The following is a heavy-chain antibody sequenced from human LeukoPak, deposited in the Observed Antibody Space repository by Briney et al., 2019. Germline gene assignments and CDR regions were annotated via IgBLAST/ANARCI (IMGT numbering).Heavy chain of an antibody. D-gene: IGHD4-17*01. CDR2: IYPGDSDT. CDR1: GSTFISYR. J-gene: IGHJ4*02. CDR3: ARHAYGDGDLGY. V-gene: IGHV5-51*01. Sequence: GESMQISCQGTGSTFISYRIGCVRQLPGKGLEWMGIIYPGDSDTRYSPSFQGQVTISADKSISTAYLQWSTLKASDTAMYYCARHAYGDGDLGYWGQGTLVTVSS.